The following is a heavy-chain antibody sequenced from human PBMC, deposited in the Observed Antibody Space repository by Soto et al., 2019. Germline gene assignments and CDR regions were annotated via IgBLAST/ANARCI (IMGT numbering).Heavy chain of an antibody. CDR3: ARQRGYNYGLYNWFDH. D-gene: IGHD5-18*01. CDR1: GGSISSTTYY. CDR2: IYYLGST. V-gene: IGHV4-39*01. J-gene: IGHJ5*02. Sequence: SETLSLTCTVSGGSISSTTYYWGWIRQPPGKGLEWIGTIYYLGSTYYNPSLMSRVTMSADTSKNQFSRKLSSVTAADTAMYSCARQRGYNYGLYNWFDHWGEGTLVTLSS.